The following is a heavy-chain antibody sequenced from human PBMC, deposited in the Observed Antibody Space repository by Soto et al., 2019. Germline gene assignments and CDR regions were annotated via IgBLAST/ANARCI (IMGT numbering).Heavy chain of an antibody. J-gene: IGHJ4*02. Sequence: GGSLRLSCAASGFTFSSYAMSWVRQAPGKGLEWVSAISGSGGSTYYADSVKGRFTISRDNSKNTLYLQMNSLRAEDTAVYYCAKDNHQWFGELQAYFDYWGQGTLVTVSS. V-gene: IGHV3-23*01. CDR3: AKDNHQWFGELQAYFDY. CDR2: ISGSGGST. CDR1: GFTFSSYA. D-gene: IGHD3-10*01.